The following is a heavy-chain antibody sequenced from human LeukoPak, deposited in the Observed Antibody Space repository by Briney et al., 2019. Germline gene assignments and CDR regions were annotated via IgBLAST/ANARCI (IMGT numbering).Heavy chain of an antibody. CDR1: GGSISSYY. D-gene: IGHD2-15*01. V-gene: IGHV4-59*01. Sequence: SETLSLTCTVSGGSISSYYWSWIRQPPGKGLEWIGYIYYSGSTNYNPSLKSRVTISVDTSKIQFSLKLSSVIAADTAVYYCARAVGDIVVVVAASSFAFDIWGQGTMVTVSS. J-gene: IGHJ3*02. CDR2: IYYSGST. CDR3: ARAVGDIVVVVAASSFAFDI.